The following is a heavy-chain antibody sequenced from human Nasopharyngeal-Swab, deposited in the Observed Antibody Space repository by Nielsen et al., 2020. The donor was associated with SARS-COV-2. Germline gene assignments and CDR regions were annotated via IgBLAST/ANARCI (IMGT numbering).Heavy chain of an antibody. CDR3: ARDSMVRGLGTNYYYYYGMDV. CDR1: GGSTSSYY. J-gene: IGHJ6*02. CDR2: IYYSGST. D-gene: IGHD3-10*01. V-gene: IGHV4-59*01. Sequence: SETLSLTCTVSGGSTSSYYWSWIRQPPGKGLEWIGYIYYSGSTNYNPSLKSRVTISVDTSKNQFSLKLSSVTAADTAVYYCARDSMVRGLGTNYYYYYGMDVWGQGTTVTVSS.